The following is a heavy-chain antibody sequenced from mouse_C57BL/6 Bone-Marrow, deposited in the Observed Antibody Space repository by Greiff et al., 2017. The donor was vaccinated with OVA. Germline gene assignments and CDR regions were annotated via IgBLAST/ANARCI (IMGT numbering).Heavy chain of an antibody. Sequence: QVQLKQPGTELVKPGASVKLSCKASGYTFTSYWMHWVKQRPGQGLEWIGNINPSNGGTNYNEKFKSKATMTVDKSSSTAYMQLSSLTSEDSAVYYCARGGGTTAAMDYWGQGTSVTVSS. J-gene: IGHJ4*01. CDR2: INPSNGGT. V-gene: IGHV1-53*01. CDR3: ARGGGTTAAMDY. D-gene: IGHD1-2*01. CDR1: GYTFTSYW.